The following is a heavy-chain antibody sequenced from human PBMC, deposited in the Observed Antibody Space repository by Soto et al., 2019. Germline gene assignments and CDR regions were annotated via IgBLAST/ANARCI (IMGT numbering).Heavy chain of an antibody. CDR1: GGTFSSYT. CDR2: ISVYNGNT. CDR3: ARAPLGAKFDY. D-gene: IGHD1-26*01. V-gene: IGHV1-18*01. Sequence: GASVKVSSKASGGTFSSYTISWVRQAPGQGLEWMGWISVYNGNTNYAQKVQGRVTMTTDTSTSTAYMELRSLRSDDTAVYYCARAPLGAKFDYWGQGTLVTVSS. J-gene: IGHJ4*02.